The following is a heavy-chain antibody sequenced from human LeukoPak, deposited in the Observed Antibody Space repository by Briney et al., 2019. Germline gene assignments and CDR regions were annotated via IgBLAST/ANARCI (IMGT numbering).Heavy chain of an antibody. CDR1: GFTFSSYS. V-gene: IGHV3-21*01. CDR3: ARDFSAYGYGYLYEGD. J-gene: IGHJ4*02. Sequence: GSLRLSCAASGFTFSSYSMNWVRQAPGKGLEWVSSISSSSSYIYYADSVKGRFTISRDNAKNSLYLQMNSLRAEDTAVYYCARDFSAYGYGYLYEGDWGQGTLVTVSS. D-gene: IGHD5-18*01. CDR2: ISSSSSYI.